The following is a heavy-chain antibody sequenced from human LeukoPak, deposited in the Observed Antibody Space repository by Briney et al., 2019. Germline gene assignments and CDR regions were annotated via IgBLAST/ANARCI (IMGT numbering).Heavy chain of an antibody. J-gene: IGHJ4*02. CDR2: IKGDGSST. D-gene: IGHD3-10*01. CDR3: ARATSGTSYNY. V-gene: IGHV3-74*01. CDR1: GFTFSSYW. Sequence: GGSLRLSCAASGFTFSSYWMHWVRQAPGKGLVWVSSIKGDGSSTNYAGSVKGRFTISRDNAENTLYLQMNSLRAEDTAVYYCARATSGTSYNYWGQGTLVTVSS.